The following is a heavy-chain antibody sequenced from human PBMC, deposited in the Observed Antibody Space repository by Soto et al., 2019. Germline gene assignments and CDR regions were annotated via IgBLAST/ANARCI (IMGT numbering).Heavy chain of an antibody. CDR3: ARPDYDFWSGYYKGDYYYYYYMDV. CDR1: GFTFSSYW. D-gene: IGHD3-3*01. V-gene: IGHV3-7*01. J-gene: IGHJ6*03. Sequence: GGSLRLSCAASGFTFSSYWMSWVRQAPGKGLERVANIKQDGSEKYYVDSVKGRFTISRDNAKNSLYLQMNSLRAEDTAVYYCARPDYDFWSGYYKGDYYYYYYMDVWGKGTTVTVSS. CDR2: IKQDGSEK.